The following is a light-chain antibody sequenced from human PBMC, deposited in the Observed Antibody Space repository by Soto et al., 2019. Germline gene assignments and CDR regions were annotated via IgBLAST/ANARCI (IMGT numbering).Light chain of an antibody. CDR1: QDISSA. Sequence: IQLTQSPSSLSASVGDRVTITCRAGQDISSALAWYQQKPGKAPKLLLYDASSLDAGVPSRFSGSGSGTDFTLSITSLRPEDFATYYCQQFNDFPLTFGGGTKVQIK. J-gene: IGKJ4*01. CDR3: QQFNDFPLT. V-gene: IGKV1D-13*01. CDR2: DAS.